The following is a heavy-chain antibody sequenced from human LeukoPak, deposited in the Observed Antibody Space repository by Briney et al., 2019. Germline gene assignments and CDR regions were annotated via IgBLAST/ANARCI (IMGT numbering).Heavy chain of an antibody. V-gene: IGHV4-39*07. Sequence: SETLSLTCTVSGGSISSSSYYWGWIRQPPGKGLEWIGSSDYSGSTYYNPSLKRLVTISVDTSKNQFSMRLSSVTAADTAVYYCARSATDMVPTYYFDYWGQGTLVTVSS. CDR2: SDYSGST. CDR1: GGSISSSSYY. J-gene: IGHJ4*02. D-gene: IGHD5-18*01. CDR3: ARSATDMVPTYYFDY.